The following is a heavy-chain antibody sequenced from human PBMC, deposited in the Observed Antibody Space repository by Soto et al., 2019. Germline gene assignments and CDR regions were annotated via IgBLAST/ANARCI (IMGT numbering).Heavy chain of an antibody. Sequence: ASVKVSCKASGYTFTSYAMHWVRQAPGQRLEWMGWINAGNGNTKYSQKFQGRVTMTSDTSASTAYMELSSLRSEDTAVYYCAMAPLGIIVAPDSWGQGTLVTVSS. CDR3: AMAPLGIIVAPDS. J-gene: IGHJ4*02. V-gene: IGHV1-3*01. CDR1: GYTFTSYA. D-gene: IGHD3-22*01. CDR2: INAGNGNT.